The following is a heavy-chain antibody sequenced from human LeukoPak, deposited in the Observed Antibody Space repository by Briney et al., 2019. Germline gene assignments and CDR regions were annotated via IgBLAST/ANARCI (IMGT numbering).Heavy chain of an antibody. CDR3: ARDMSESYSTRFDS. Sequence: GASVKVSCKASGYTFTTYGINWVRQAPGQGLEWMGWVSAYNANTNYAQRFQGRVTMTTDTSTSTAYIELRSLSADDTAVHYCARDMSESYSTRFDSWGPGTPVTVSS. D-gene: IGHD1-26*01. CDR1: GYTFTTYG. V-gene: IGHV1-18*01. J-gene: IGHJ5*01. CDR2: VSAYNANT.